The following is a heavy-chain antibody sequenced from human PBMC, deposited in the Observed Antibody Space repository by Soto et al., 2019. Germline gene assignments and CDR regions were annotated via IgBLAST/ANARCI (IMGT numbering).Heavy chain of an antibody. Sequence: QVQLVESGGGVVYPGRSLRLSCTASGFSFSSYGVHWVRQAPGKGLEWVAVISYHGVNKYYADSVNGRFTISRDNSKNMVFLHMNSLRVEDTAVYYCGKYSDYGDHRDWFDPWGQGTLGNVSS. CDR3: GKYSDYGDHRDWFDP. CDR1: GFSFSSYG. V-gene: IGHV3-30*18. D-gene: IGHD4-17*01. J-gene: IGHJ5*02. CDR2: ISYHGVNK.